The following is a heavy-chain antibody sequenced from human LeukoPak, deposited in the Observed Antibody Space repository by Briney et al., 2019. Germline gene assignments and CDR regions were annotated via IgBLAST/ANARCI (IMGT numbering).Heavy chain of an antibody. D-gene: IGHD5-12*01. CDR2: IYYSGST. Sequence: SETLSLTCTVSGGSIGSSPYYRGWIRQPPGKGLEWIGSIYYSGSTYYNPSLKSRVTISVDTSKNQFSLKLSSVTAADTAVYYCARDGLSGLRSPDYWGQGTLVTVSS. CDR3: ARDGLSGLRSPDY. CDR1: GGSIGSSPYY. V-gene: IGHV4-39*07. J-gene: IGHJ4*02.